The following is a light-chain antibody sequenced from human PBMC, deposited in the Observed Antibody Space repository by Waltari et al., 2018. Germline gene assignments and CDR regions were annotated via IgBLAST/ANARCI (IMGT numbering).Light chain of an antibody. CDR1: QSVSRY. CDR2: DAS. Sequence: EIVLTQSPATLSLSPGERATLSCRASQSVSRYLAWYQQKPGQAPGLLIYDASNRATGIPARFSGSGAGTDFTLTIRSLEPEDSAVYYCQQRSIWPPLTFGGGTKVEIK. V-gene: IGKV3-11*01. J-gene: IGKJ4*01. CDR3: QQRSIWPPLT.